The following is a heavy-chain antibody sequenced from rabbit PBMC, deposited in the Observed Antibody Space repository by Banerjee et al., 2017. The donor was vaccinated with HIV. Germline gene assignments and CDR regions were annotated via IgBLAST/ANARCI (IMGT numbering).Heavy chain of an antibody. D-gene: IGHD7-1*01. Sequence: QSLEESGGDLVKPGASLTLTCTASGFSFSSSYYMCWVRQASGKGLQWIACIYAGSSGATWYANWAKGRFTISKTSSTTVTLQMTSLTAADTATYFCARRGMYTGYGGSFNLWGPGTLVTVS. CDR3: ARRGMYTGYGGSFNL. V-gene: IGHV1S40*01. CDR2: IYAGSSGAT. J-gene: IGHJ4*01. CDR1: GFSFSSSYY.